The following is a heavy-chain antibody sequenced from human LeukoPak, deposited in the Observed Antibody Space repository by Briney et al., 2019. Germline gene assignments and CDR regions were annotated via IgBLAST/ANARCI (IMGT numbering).Heavy chain of an antibody. D-gene: IGHD6-19*01. V-gene: IGHV3-15*01. CDR2: IKTKSGGGTT. CDR1: GFTFSDAS. Sequence: GGSLRLSCAASGFTFSDASMNWVRQAPGKGLEWVGRIKTKSGGGTTDYAAPVKGRFIMSRDDSKSTVYLQMYSLKTEDTGVYYCTTGVRLGSGWGDWGQGTLVIVSS. J-gene: IGHJ4*02. CDR3: TTGVRLGSGWGD.